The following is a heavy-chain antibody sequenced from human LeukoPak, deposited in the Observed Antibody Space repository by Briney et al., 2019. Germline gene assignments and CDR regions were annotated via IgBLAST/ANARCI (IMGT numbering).Heavy chain of an antibody. CDR3: ARARGATIFQSAFDI. CDR2: IYYSGST. D-gene: IGHD5-24*01. CDR1: GGSISSYY. V-gene: IGHV4-59*01. J-gene: IGHJ3*02. Sequence: SETLSLTCTVSGGSISSYYWSWIRQPPGKGLEWIGYIYYSGSTNYNPSLKSRVTISVDTSKDQFSLKLTSVTAADTAVYYCARARGATIFQSAFDIWGQGTMVTVSS.